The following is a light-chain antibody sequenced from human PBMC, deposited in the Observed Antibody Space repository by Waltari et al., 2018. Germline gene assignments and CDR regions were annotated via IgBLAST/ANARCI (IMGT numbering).Light chain of an antibody. V-gene: IGKV3-20*01. CDR3: QNHERLPAT. J-gene: IGKJ1*01. CDR2: VAS. Sequence: IVLTQSPGTLSLSPGERAPLSCRAIQSVSKYLAWYQQRPGQAPRLLIYVASNRATGLPDRFSCSGLGTDCSLTISRLEPEDVAVYYCQNHERLPATFGQGTKVEIK. CDR1: QSVSKY.